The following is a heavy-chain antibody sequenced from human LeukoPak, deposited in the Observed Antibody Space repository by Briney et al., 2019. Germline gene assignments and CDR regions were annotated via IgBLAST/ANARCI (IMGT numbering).Heavy chain of an antibody. V-gene: IGHV1-18*01. J-gene: IGHJ6*02. CDR1: GYTFSTYG. Sequence: VASVKVSCKATGYTFSTYGISWVRQAPGQGLVLMGWVSGYKGNTKYGQKLQGRVTMTTDASTTTAYMELRSLRSDDTAVYYCAGTRGGAYNYCGMDVWGQGTTVTVSS. CDR3: AGTRGGAYNYCGMDV. CDR2: VSGYKGNT. D-gene: IGHD3-10*01.